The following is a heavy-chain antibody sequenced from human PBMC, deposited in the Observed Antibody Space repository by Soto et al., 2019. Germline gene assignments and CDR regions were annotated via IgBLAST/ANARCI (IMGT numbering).Heavy chain of an antibody. J-gene: IGHJ4*02. CDR3: ARDPASSSGPTIFDY. Sequence: ASVKVSCKASGCTFTSYAMHWVRQAPGQGLEWMGWINAYNGNTKYAQKLQGRVTMTTDTSTSTAYMELRSLRSDDTAVYYCARDPASSSGPTIFDYWGQGTLVTVSS. D-gene: IGHD3-22*01. V-gene: IGHV1-18*01. CDR2: INAYNGNT. CDR1: GCTFTSYA.